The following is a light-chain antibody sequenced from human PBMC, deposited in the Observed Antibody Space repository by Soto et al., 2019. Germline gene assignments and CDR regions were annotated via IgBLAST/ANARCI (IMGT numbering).Light chain of an antibody. Sequence: QSALTQPRSVSGSPGQSITISCTGSTSDVGAYSFASWYQQHPGAAPKLLIHDVNKRPPGVPDRFSASKSGNTASLTISGLQAEDEADYFCCSYGGSNNFVVFGGGTQLTVL. CDR3: CSYGGSNNFVV. CDR1: TSDVGAYSF. J-gene: IGLJ2*01. V-gene: IGLV2-11*01. CDR2: DVN.